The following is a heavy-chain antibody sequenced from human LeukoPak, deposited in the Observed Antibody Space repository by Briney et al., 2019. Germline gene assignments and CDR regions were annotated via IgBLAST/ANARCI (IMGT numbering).Heavy chain of an antibody. CDR2: IYYSGST. CDR3: ARGHHDSSGKIDY. V-gene: IGHV4-31*03. CDR1: GGSISSGGYY. J-gene: IGHJ4*02. D-gene: IGHD3-22*01. Sequence: SETLSLTCTVSGGSISSGGYYWSWIRQHPGKGLEWIGYIYYSGSTYYNPSLKSRVTISVDTSKNQFSLKLSSVTAADTAVYYCARGHHDSSGKIDYWGQGTLVTVSS.